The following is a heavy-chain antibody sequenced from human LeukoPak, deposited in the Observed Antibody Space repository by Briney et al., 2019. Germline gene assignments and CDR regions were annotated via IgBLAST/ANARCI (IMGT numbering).Heavy chain of an antibody. CDR3: ARAPRFLDWSFDY. J-gene: IGHJ4*02. CDR2: IYYTGST. V-gene: IGHV4-59*01. CDR1: GDSIPNYY. D-gene: IGHD3-9*01. Sequence: AETLSLTCTVSGDSIPNYYWSWIRQSPGKRVEGIGFIYYTGSTKYSPSRERRVSLSVDTSKNQFALIPNSVIPAELAVYYCARAPRFLDWSFDYWGQGTLVTVSS.